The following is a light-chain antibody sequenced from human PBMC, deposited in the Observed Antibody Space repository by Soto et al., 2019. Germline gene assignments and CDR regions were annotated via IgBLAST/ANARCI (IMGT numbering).Light chain of an antibody. Sequence: EIVLTQSPGTLSLSPGERATLSCRASQSVSSTYLAWYQQKPGHTPRLLIYSASTRATGIPVRFSGSGSGTDFTLTITRLEPEDFAVYYCQQYVSSPFTFGQGTKLEIK. CDR2: SAS. J-gene: IGKJ2*01. V-gene: IGKV3-20*01. CDR3: QQYVSSPFT. CDR1: QSVSSTY.